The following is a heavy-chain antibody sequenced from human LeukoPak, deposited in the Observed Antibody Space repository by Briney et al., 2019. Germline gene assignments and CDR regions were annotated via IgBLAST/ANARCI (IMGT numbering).Heavy chain of an antibody. V-gene: IGHV3-30*18. CDR2: ISYDGSNK. J-gene: IGHJ4*02. CDR3: AKDPDY. CDR1: GFTFSSYG. Sequence: GRSLRLSCAASGFTFSSYGMHWVRQAPGKGLEWVAVISYDGSNKYYADSVKGRFTISRDNSKNTLYLQMNSLRAEDTALYYCAKDPDYWGQGTLVTVSS.